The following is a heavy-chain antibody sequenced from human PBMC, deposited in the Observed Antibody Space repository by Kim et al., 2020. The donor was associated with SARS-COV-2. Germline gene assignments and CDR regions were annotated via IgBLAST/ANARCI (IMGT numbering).Heavy chain of an antibody. V-gene: IGHV5-51*01. J-gene: IGHJ4*02. CDR3: ARHLAWGSGWFLDY. D-gene: IGHD6-19*01. Sequence: PSFQGQVTISADKSISTAYLQWSSLKASDTAMYYCARHLAWGSGWFLDYWGQGTLVTVSS.